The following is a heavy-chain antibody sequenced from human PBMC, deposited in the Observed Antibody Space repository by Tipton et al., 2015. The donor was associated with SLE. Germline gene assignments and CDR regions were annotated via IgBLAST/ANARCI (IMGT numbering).Heavy chain of an antibody. V-gene: IGHV4-34*01. CDR1: GGSFSGYY. D-gene: IGHD3-10*01. CDR3: ARGDYYGSGSYTPHYYYYYGMDV. CDR2: INHSGST. Sequence: TLSLTCAVYGGSFSGYYWSWIRQPPGKGLEWIGEINHSGSTNYNPSLKSRVTISVDTSKNQFSLKLSSVTAADTAVYYCARGDYYGSGSYTPHYYYYYGMDVWGQGTTVTVSS. J-gene: IGHJ6*02.